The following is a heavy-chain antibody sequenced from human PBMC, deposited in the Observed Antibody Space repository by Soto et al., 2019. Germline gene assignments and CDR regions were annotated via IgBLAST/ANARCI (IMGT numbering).Heavy chain of an antibody. Sequence: EVQLLESGGKVVQPGWSLTLSCTASGFTFSTYAMAWVRQAPGQGLEWVSGVSASGLNTDYADTVKGRFYISRDNSKNTVPLHMNSPRAEDTALCYCAQDRPRRTSGYVFDYWCQGTPVTVSS. V-gene: IGHV3-23*01. D-gene: IGHD5-18*01. J-gene: IGHJ4*02. CDR2: VSASGLNT. CDR1: GFTFSTYA. CDR3: AQDRPRRTSGYVFDY.